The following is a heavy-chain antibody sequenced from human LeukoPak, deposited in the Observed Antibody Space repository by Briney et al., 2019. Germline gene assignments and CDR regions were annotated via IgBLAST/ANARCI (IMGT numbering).Heavy chain of an antibody. CDR2: ISSSGSTI. D-gene: IGHD6-19*01. V-gene: IGHV3-11*04. J-gene: IGHJ3*02. Sequence: GGSLRLSCAASGFTFSDYYMSWIRQAPGKGLEWVSYISSSGSTIYYADSVKGRFTISRDNAKNSLYLQMNSLRAEDTAVYYCARERGRSGWYGDAFDIWGQRTMVTVSS. CDR1: GFTFSDYY. CDR3: ARERGRSGWYGDAFDI.